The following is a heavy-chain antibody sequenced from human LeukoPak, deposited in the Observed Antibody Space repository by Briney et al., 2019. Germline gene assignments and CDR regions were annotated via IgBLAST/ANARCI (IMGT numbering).Heavy chain of an antibody. J-gene: IGHJ4*02. D-gene: IGHD3-22*01. CDR2: IQQDGSEK. CDR3: AREDSSGSGEDY. CDR1: GFTFSTFW. Sequence: GGSLRLSCAASGFTFSTFWMSWVRQAPGKGLEWVANIQQDGSEKYYVDSVKGRFTISRDNAKNSPYLQMNSLRAEDTAVYYCAREDSSGSGEDYWGQGTLVTVPS. V-gene: IGHV3-7*01.